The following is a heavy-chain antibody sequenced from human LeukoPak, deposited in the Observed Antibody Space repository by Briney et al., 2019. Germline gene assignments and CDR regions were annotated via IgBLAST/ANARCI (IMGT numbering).Heavy chain of an antibody. CDR1: GVSINTYY. J-gene: IGHJ4*02. Sequence: SETLSLTCTVSGVSINTYYASWIRQAPGKGLEFIGFIYNGGNTNYNPSLKSRATISVDTSNNQFSLRLTSVTAADTAMYYCAAAPWELDFWGQGTLVTVSS. CDR2: IYNGGNT. D-gene: IGHD1-26*01. CDR3: AAAPWELDF. V-gene: IGHV4-4*09.